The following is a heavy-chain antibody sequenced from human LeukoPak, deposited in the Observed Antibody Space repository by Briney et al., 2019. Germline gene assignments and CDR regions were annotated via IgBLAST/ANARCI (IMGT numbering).Heavy chain of an antibody. D-gene: IGHD3-10*01. CDR3: AKLDRLWFGELLGYFDY. CDR2: ISGSGGST. V-gene: IGHV3-23*01. Sequence: PGGSLRLSCAASGFTSSSYAMSWVRQAPGKGLEWVSAISGSGGSTYYADSVKGRFTISRDNSKNTLYLQMNSLRAEDTAVYYCAKLDRLWFGELLGYFDYWGQGTLVTVSS. CDR1: GFTSSSYA. J-gene: IGHJ4*02.